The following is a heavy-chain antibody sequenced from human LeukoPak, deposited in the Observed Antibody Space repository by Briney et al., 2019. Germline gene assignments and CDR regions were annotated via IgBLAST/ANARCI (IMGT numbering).Heavy chain of an antibody. D-gene: IGHD3-22*01. V-gene: IGHV1-8*01. CDR2: VSPHNGDT. CDR1: GYTFTSYN. CDR3: VRHYYDYVAFDI. J-gene: IGHJ3*02. Sequence: ASVKVPCKASGYTFTSYNINWFRQAPGRGFEWLGFVSPHNGDTGYTQNFQGRVTMTRDTPINTAYMELSGLRSEDTAVYYCVRHYYDYVAFDIWGQGTMVIVSS.